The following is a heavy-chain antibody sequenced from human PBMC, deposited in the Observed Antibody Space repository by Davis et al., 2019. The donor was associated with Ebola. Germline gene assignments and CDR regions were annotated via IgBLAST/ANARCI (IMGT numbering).Heavy chain of an antibody. V-gene: IGHV3-53*01. D-gene: IGHD4-17*01. CDR1: GFIVSSKH. Sequence: PGGSLRLSCAASGFIVSSKHMTWVRQAPGKGLEWVSVIYSGGSTNYADSVKGRFTISRDNSENTLYLQMNSLRAEDTAVYYCAIDYGAPYDYWGRGSLVTVSS. J-gene: IGHJ4*02. CDR2: IYSGGST. CDR3: AIDYGAPYDY.